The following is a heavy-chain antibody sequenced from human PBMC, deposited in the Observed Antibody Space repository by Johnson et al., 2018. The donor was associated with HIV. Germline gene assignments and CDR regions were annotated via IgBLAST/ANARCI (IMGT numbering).Heavy chain of an antibody. V-gene: IGHV3-73*02. CDR3: AKDFRRFFPTPDAFDI. CDR1: GFTFSGSA. CDR2: IRSKANSYAT. J-gene: IGHJ3*02. D-gene: IGHD3-3*01. Sequence: VQLVESGGGLVQPGGSLKLSCAASGFTFSGSAMHWVRQASGKGLEWVGRIRSKANSYATAYAASVKGRFTISRDDSKNTAYLQMNSLRAEDTAVYYCAKDFRRFFPTPDAFDIWGQGTMVTVSS.